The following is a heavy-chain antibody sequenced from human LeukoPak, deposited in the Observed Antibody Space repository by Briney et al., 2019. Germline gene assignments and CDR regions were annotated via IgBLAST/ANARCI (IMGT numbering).Heavy chain of an antibody. V-gene: IGHV4-34*01. CDR3: VRSAGYYDSNGHYYYLGFDI. Sequence: PSETLSLTCAVYGGSFNGYYWSWIRHPPGKGLEWIGEINHSGVTTYNSSLMGRIIISVDTSKNQFSLKLSFVTAADTAFYYCVRSAGYYDSNGHYYYLGFDIWGQGTMVTVSS. CDR2: INHSGVT. CDR1: GGSFNGYY. D-gene: IGHD3-3*01. J-gene: IGHJ3*02.